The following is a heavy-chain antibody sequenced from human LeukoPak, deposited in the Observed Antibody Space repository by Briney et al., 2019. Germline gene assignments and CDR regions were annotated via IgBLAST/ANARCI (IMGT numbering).Heavy chain of an antibody. CDR2: IYSGGST. CDR3: ARSLAAAGPYYYYYYMDV. J-gene: IGHJ6*03. D-gene: IGHD6-13*01. V-gene: IGHV3-53*01. CDR1: GFTVSSNY. Sequence: GGSLRLSCAASGFTVSSNYMSWVRPAPGKGLEWVSVIYSGGSTYYADSVKGRFTISRDNSKNTLYLQMNSLRAEDTAVYYCARSLAAAGPYYYYYYMDVWGKGTTVTVSS.